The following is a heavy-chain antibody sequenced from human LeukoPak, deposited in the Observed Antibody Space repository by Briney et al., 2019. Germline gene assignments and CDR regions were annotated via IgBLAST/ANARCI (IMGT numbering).Heavy chain of an antibody. J-gene: IGHJ4*02. CDR1: GYTFTTCA. D-gene: IGHD3-10*01. V-gene: IGHV7-4-1*01. CDR3: ARSSRGVIGLLDY. Sequence: ASVKVSCKASGYTFTTCAMHWLRQAPGQRLEWMGWINTNTGDPIYARGFKGRFVLSVDKSVNTAYLDIASLKTEDSAVYYCARSSRGVIGLLDYWGQGTLVTVSS. CDR2: INTNTGDP.